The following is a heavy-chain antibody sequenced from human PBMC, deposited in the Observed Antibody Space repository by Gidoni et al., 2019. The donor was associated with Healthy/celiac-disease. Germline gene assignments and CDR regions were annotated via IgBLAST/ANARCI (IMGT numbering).Heavy chain of an antibody. CDR2: IWYDGSNK. CDR3: ARDAVDYGDTRDGMDV. J-gene: IGHJ6*02. CDR1: GFTFSSYG. V-gene: IGHV3-33*01. D-gene: IGHD4-17*01. Sequence: QVQLLESGGGVVQPGRSLRLSCAASGFTFSSYGMHWVRQAPGKGLEWVAVIWYDGSNKYYADSVKGRFTISRDNSKNTLYLQMNSLRAEDTAVYYCARDAVDYGDTRDGMDVWGQGTTVTVSS.